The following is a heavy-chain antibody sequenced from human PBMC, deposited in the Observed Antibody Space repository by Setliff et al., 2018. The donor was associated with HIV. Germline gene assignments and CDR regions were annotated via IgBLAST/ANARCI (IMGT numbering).Heavy chain of an antibody. J-gene: IGHJ4*02. Sequence: SETLSLTCAVSGASFVGDNHWSWIRQTPERGLEWIAYFLYTDIHYVNYLNYRNPSLASRLSISVDKSKNQFSLTLSSVTAADTAVYYCARARSDWYNVRPYYFDLWGQGTPVTVSS. CDR3: ARARSDWYNVRPYYFDL. V-gene: IGHV4-30-4*01. D-gene: IGHD6-19*01. CDR1: GASFVGDNH. CDR2: FLYTDIHYVNYLN.